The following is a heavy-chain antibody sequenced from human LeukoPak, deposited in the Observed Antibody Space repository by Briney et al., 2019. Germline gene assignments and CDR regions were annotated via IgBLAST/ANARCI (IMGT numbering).Heavy chain of an antibody. J-gene: IGHJ4*02. Sequence: SETLSLTCTVSGGSISSYYWSWIRQPPGKGLEWIGYINYSGSTNYNPSLKSRVTISADTSKNQFSLKLSSVTAADTAVYYCTRGAGWLIDYWGQGILVTVSS. D-gene: IGHD3-16*01. V-gene: IGHV4-59*01. CDR2: INYSGST. CDR1: GGSISSYY. CDR3: TRGAGWLIDY.